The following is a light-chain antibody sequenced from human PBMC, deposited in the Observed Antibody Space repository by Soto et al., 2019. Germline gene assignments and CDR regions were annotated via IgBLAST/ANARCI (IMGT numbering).Light chain of an antibody. Sequence: EIVLTQSPATLSLSPGERATLSCRASQSVSSYLAWYQQKPGQAPRLLIYDVSKRATGIPARFSGSGSGTDVTLIISSLEPEDFAVYYCQQRTNWPRFTFGPGTKVDV. CDR3: QQRTNWPRFT. V-gene: IGKV3-11*01. J-gene: IGKJ3*01. CDR1: QSVSSY. CDR2: DVS.